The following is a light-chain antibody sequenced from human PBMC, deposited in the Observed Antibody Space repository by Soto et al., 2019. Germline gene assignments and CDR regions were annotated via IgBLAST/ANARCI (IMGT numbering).Light chain of an antibody. CDR3: HQHSNWPLT. Sequence: EIVVTQSPGTLSLSPGERATLSCRASQSVSNNYLAWYQQKPGQAPRLLIYGASNWATVIPDRFSGSGSGTDFTLTISSLEPEDFAVYYCHQHSNWPLTVGGGTKVDIK. J-gene: IGKJ4*01. CDR2: GAS. CDR1: QSVSNNY. V-gene: IGKV3D-20*02.